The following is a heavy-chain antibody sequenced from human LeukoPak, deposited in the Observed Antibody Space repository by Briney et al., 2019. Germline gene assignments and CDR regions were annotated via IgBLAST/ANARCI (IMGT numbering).Heavy chain of an antibody. CDR2: IYWDDDK. CDR1: GFSLSTSGVG. D-gene: IGHD3-22*01. J-gene: IGHJ4*02. Sequence: SGPTLVKPTQTLTLTCTFSGFSLSTSGVGVGWVRQPPGKALEWLALIYWDDDKHYSPSLKSRLTITMDTSKTQVVLPMLNMDPVDTATYYCAHRPIIYYHHNSGYTFDYWGQGALVTVSS. V-gene: IGHV2-5*02. CDR3: AHRPIIYYHHNSGYTFDY.